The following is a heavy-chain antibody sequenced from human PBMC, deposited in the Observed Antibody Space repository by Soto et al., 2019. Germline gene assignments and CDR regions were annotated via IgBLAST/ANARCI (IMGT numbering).Heavy chain of an antibody. J-gene: IGHJ6*02. D-gene: IGHD2-15*01. V-gene: IGHV4-39*01. CDR3: ARRVDYYYGMDV. CDR2: IYYSGST. Sequence: SETLSLTCTVSGGSISSSSYYWGWIRQPPGKGLEWIGSIYYSGSTYYNPSLKSRVTISVDTPKNRFSLKLSSVTAADTAVYYCARRVDYYYGMDVWGQGTTVTVSS. CDR1: GGSISSSSYY.